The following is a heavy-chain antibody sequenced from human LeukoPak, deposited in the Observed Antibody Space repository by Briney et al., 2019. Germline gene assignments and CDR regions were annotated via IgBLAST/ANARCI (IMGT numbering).Heavy chain of an antibody. CDR1: GFTFSSYG. D-gene: IGHD6-19*01. CDR2: ISYDGSNK. J-gene: IGHJ3*02. Sequence: GGSLRLSCAASGFTFSSYGMHWVRQAPGKVLEWVAVISYDGSNKYYADSVKGRFTISRDSSKNTPYLQMNSLRAEDTAVYYCAKDSSGWYLGAFDIWGQGTMVTVSS. CDR3: AKDSSGWYLGAFDI. V-gene: IGHV3-30*18.